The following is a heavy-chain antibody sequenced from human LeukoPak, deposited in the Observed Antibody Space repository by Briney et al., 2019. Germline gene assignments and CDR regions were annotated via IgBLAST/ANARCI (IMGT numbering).Heavy chain of an antibody. CDR1: GFTFSSYG. V-gene: IGHV3-30*18. J-gene: IGHJ4*02. Sequence: PGGSLRLSCAASGFTFSSYGMHWVRQAPGKGLEWVAVISYDGSNKYYADFVKRRFTISRDNSKNTLYLQMNSLRAEDTAVYYCAKDRPTMVRGVIGEWGQGTLVTVSS. CDR2: ISYDGSNK. D-gene: IGHD3-10*01. CDR3: AKDRPTMVRGVIGE.